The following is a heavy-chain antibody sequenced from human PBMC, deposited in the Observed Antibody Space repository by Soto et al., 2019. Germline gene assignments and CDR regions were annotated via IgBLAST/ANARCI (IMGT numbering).Heavy chain of an antibody. CDR1: GGSISSGGYY. J-gene: IGHJ4*02. CDR3: SRNDSDWFFN. Sequence: TLSLTCTVSGGSISSGGYYWSWIRQFPGKGLEWIGYIYDSGNTYYNPSLKSRITISTDTSKSQFSLNLTSVTAADTAVYYCSRNDSDWFFNWGRGTLVTVSS. D-gene: IGHD3-9*01. V-gene: IGHV4-31*03. CDR2: IYDSGNT.